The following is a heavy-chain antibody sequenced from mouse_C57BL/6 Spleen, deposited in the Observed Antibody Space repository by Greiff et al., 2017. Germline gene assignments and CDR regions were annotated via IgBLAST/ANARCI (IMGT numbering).Heavy chain of an antibody. CDR2: IDPETGGT. CDR1: GYIFTDYE. CDR3: TEGGRVDY. D-gene: IGHD3-3*01. Sequence: QVQLQQSGAELVRPGASVTLSCKASGYIFTDYEMHWVKQTPVHGLEWIGAIDPETGGTAYNQKFKGKAILTAGKSSSTAYMELRSLASEDAAVYYCTEGGRVDYWGQGTTLTVSS. J-gene: IGHJ2*01. V-gene: IGHV1-15*01.